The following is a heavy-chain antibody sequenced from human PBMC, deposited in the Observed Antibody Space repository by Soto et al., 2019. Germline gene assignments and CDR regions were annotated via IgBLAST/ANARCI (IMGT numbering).Heavy chain of an antibody. CDR2: VYYRGRS. Sequence: PSETLSLTCTVSGGSVTNSSYYWGWIRQSPGKGLEWIGSVYYRGRSYSKSSVKSRVTIAVATSKNRFSLSLNSVTASDPAVYFCVSQRTTVPTHAYFDYWGPGALVTVSS. V-gene: IGHV4-39*01. J-gene: IGHJ4*02. CDR3: VSQRTTVPTHAYFDY. D-gene: IGHD4-17*01. CDR1: GGSVTNSSYY.